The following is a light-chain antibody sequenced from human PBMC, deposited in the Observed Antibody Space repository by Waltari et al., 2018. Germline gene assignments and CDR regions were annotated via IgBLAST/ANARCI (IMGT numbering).Light chain of an antibody. J-gene: IGKJ4*01. CDR1: QSVSSIA. CDR2: GVS. CDR3: QQYDGTVVT. Sequence: EIVLTQSPGTLSLSPGERATLSCRASQSVSSIALTWYQQKSGQPPRLLIYGVSTRAAGIPDRFSGSGSGTDFTLTIICLEPEDFAVYYCQQYDGTVVTFGGGTK. V-gene: IGKV3-20*01.